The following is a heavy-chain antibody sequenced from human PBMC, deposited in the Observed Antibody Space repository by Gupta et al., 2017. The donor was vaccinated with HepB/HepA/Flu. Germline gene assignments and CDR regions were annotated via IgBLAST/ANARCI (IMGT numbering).Heavy chain of an antibody. CDR3: ARQSRNYLSRDFDY. J-gene: IGHJ4*02. CDR2: IYYSGST. Sequence: QLQLQESGPGLVKPSETLSLTSTVSVGSISSNNFYWGWIRQPPGKGLEWIGSIYYSGSTYYNPSLTSRVTISVDTSKNQFSLKLSSVTAADTAVYYCARQSRNYLSRDFDYWGQGTLVTVSS. D-gene: IGHD4-11*01. CDR1: VGSISSNNFY. V-gene: IGHV4-39*01.